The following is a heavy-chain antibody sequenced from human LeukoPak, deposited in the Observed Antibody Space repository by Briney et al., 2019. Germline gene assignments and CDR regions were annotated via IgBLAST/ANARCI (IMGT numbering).Heavy chain of an antibody. Sequence: GGSLRLSCAASGFTFSDYYMSWIRQAPGKGLGWISYVSQSGSPIFYADSVKGRFTISRDNGKKSMWLQLNSLRAEDTGMYYCAREGHTYGSDYWGQGTLVTVSS. CDR3: AREGHTYGSDY. CDR2: VSQSGSPI. CDR1: GFTFSDYY. V-gene: IGHV3-11*01. J-gene: IGHJ4*02. D-gene: IGHD5-18*01.